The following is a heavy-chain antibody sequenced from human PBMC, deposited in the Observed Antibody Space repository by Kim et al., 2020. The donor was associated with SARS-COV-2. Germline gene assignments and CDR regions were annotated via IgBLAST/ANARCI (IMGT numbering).Heavy chain of an antibody. J-gene: IGHJ4*02. V-gene: IGHV3-23*01. CDR3: AKDQGPATVAAGSYDGVFDY. CDR2: ISNTDGST. CDR1: GFTFSSCA. D-gene: IGHD1-26*01. Sequence: LSLTCAASGFTFSSCAMSWVRQAPGKGLEWVSAISNTDGSTYYADSVKGRFTISRDNSQNTLYLQMNSLRAEDTAVYFCAKDQGPATVAAGSYDGVFDYWGPGTLVTVSS.